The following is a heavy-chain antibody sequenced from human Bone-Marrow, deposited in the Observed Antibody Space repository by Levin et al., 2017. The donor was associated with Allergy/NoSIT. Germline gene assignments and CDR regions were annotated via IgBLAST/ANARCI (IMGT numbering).Heavy chain of an antibody. D-gene: IGHD3-9*01. J-gene: IGHJ5*02. CDR1: GFTFSSYW. CDR2: INRDGTSS. CDR3: ARDPGLFCTTTDCPRSNWFDP. V-gene: IGHV3-74*01. Sequence: GGSLRLSCTASGFTFSSYWMHWVRQTPGKGLLWVSRINRDGTSSVYADAVKGRFTISRDNAENTLYLQMSSLRDDDTGVYFCARDPGLFCTTTDCPRSNWFDPWGQGTLVTVSS.